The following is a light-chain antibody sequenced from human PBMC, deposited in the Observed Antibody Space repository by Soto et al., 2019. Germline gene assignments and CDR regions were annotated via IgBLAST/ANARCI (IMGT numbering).Light chain of an antibody. Sequence: EIVLTQSPGTLSLSLGERATLSCRASQSVSSSYLAWYQQKPGQAPRLLIYGASTRATGIPDRFIGSGSGTDFTLTISRLEPEDFAVYYCQQYGSSPRYTFGQGTKLEIK. CDR1: QSVSSSY. CDR3: QQYGSSPRYT. CDR2: GAS. V-gene: IGKV3-20*01. J-gene: IGKJ2*01.